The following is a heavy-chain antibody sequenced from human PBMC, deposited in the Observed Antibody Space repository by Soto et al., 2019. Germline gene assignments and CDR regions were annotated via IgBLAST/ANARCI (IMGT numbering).Heavy chain of an antibody. V-gene: IGHV4-31*03. J-gene: IGHJ4*02. CDR1: GGSIRRSDYY. Sequence: QVQLQESGPGLVKPSQTLSLTCTVSGGSIRRSDYYWSSVRQFRGRCLEWIGYIYYSGSTFYNPSLMSRGVIAVDTSRNQFSLSLTSVTAADTAVYYCAIVAALIRCLWYFDSWGQGIRVTVTS. CDR2: IYYSGST. CDR3: AIVAALIRCLWYFDS. D-gene: IGHD2-21*01.